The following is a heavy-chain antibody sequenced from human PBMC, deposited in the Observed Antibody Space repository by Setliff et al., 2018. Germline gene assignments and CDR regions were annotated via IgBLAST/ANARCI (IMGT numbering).Heavy chain of an antibody. CDR3: ASAGGYYYGSGSYYKRPFDY. Sequence: TLSLPCTVSGGSISSSSYYWGWIRQPPGKGLEWIGSIYYSGSTYYNPSLKSRVTISVDTSKNQFSLKLSSVTAADTAVYYCASAGGYYYGSGSYYKRPFDYWGQGTLVTVSS. D-gene: IGHD3-10*01. J-gene: IGHJ4*02. V-gene: IGHV4-39*01. CDR2: IYYSGST. CDR1: GGSISSSSYY.